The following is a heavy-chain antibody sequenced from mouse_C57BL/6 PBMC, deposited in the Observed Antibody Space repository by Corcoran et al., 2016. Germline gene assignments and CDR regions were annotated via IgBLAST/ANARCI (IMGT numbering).Heavy chain of an antibody. J-gene: IGHJ1*03. CDR3: ARSGTTVVGRWYFDV. Sequence: QIQLVQSGPELKKPGETVKISCKASGYTFTTYGMSWVKQAPGKGLKWMGWINTYSGVPTYADDFKGRFAFSLETSASTAYLQINNLKNEDTATYFCARSGTTVVGRWYFDVWGTGTTVTVSS. V-gene: IGHV9-3*01. CDR2: INTYSGVP. CDR1: GYTFTTYG. D-gene: IGHD1-1*01.